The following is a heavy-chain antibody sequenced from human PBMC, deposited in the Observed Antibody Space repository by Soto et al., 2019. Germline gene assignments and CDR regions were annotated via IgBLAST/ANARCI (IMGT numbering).Heavy chain of an antibody. CDR1: GGSTSSYY. CDR3: ARLHGYCISSSCHGHYAMDV. D-gene: IGHD2-2*01. J-gene: IGHJ6*02. Sequence: SETLSLTCTVSGGSTSSYYWSWIRQPPGKGLEWIGYIYYSGSTNYNPSLKSRVTISVDTSKNQFSLKLSSVTAADTAVYYCARLHGYCISSSCHGHYAMDVWGQGTTVTVSS. CDR2: IYYSGST. V-gene: IGHV4-59*08.